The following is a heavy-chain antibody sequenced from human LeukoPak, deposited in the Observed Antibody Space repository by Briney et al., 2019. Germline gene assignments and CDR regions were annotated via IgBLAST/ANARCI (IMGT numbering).Heavy chain of an antibody. Sequence: SESLSLTCTVSGGSISSGGYYWSWIRQPPGKGLEWIGYIYHSGSTYYNPSLKSRVTISVDTSKNQFSLKLSSVTAADTAVYYCARGSSYYYGSGISATRRRLYYGMDVWGQGTTVTVSS. J-gene: IGHJ6*02. CDR2: IYHSGST. CDR1: GGSISSGGYY. D-gene: IGHD3-10*01. CDR3: ARGSSYYYGSGISATRRRLYYGMDV. V-gene: IGHV4-30-2*01.